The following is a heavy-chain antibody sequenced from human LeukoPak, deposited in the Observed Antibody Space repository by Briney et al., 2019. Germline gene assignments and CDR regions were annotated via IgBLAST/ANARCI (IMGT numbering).Heavy chain of an antibody. CDR2: IQFDGSSK. CDR1: GFTFSTYA. J-gene: IGHJ4*02. CDR3: AKGDTS. Sequence: GGSLRLSCAASGFTFSTYAMHWVRQAPGKGLEWVAFIQFDGSSKYYADSVKGRFTISRDNSKNTLYLQMNSLRAEDTAVYYCAKGDTSWGQGTLVTASS. V-gene: IGHV3-30*02. D-gene: IGHD2/OR15-2a*01.